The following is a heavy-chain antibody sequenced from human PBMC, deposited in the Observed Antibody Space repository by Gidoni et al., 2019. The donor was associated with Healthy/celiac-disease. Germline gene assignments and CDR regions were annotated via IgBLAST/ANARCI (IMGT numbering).Heavy chain of an antibody. D-gene: IGHD2-2*01. Sequence: QVQLVQSGAEVQKPGASVKVSCKASGYTFTSYAMHWVRQAPGHKLEWMGWINAGNGNTKYSQKFQGRVTITRDTSASTAYMELSSLRSEDTAVYYCAREHCSSTSCYVGYWGQGTLVTVSS. CDR2: INAGNGNT. CDR3: AREHCSSTSCYVGY. V-gene: IGHV1-3*01. CDR1: GYTFTSYA. J-gene: IGHJ4*02.